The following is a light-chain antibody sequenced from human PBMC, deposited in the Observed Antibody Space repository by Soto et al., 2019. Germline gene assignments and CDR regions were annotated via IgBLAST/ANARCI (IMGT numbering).Light chain of an antibody. J-gene: IGKJ4*02. CDR1: QSVSSY. CDR3: HQRGNWPLT. CDR2: DAS. V-gene: IGKV3-11*01. Sequence: EIVLTQSPATLSLSPGERATLSCRASQSVSSYLAWYQQKPGQAPRLLIYDASNRATGIPARFSGSGSGTDLNLTISSLEREDFTVYYCHQRGNWPLTFGGGTKVELK.